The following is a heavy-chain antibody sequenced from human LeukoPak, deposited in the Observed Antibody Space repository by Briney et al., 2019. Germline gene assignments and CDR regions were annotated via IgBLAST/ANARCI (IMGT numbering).Heavy chain of an antibody. V-gene: IGHV3-48*01. Sequence: GGSLRLSCAASGFTFSSYSMNWVRQAPGKGLEWVSYISSSSRTTYYADSVKGRFTISRDNAKNSLYLQMNSLRAEDTAVYYCAGDSPTFLTMAHAFDIWGQGTLVTVSS. J-gene: IGHJ3*02. CDR3: AGDSPTFLTMAHAFDI. D-gene: IGHD3-10*01. CDR2: ISSSSRTT. CDR1: GFTFSSYS.